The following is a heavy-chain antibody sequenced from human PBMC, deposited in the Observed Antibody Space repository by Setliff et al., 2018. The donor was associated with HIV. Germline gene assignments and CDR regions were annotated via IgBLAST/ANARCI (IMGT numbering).Heavy chain of an antibody. Sequence: ASVKVSCKAFGYTFSTNAIHWVRQAPGQRLEWMGYINAGDDNTRYSEKFQGRVTTTRDASANTAYMELSSLRSEDTAVYYCARGSCSGCYLSDYWGLGTLVTVSS. CDR2: INAGDDNT. V-gene: IGHV1-3*01. J-gene: IGHJ4*02. CDR1: GYTFSTNA. D-gene: IGHD6-19*01. CDR3: ARGSCSGCYLSDY.